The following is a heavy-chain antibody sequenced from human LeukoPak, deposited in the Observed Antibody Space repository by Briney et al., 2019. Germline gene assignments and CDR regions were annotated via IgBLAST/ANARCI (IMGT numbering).Heavy chain of an antibody. CDR1: GFTFGSYA. CDR3: AKDPRPNYYDSSGYQGPRGY. J-gene: IGHJ4*02. Sequence: GGSLRLSCAASGFTFGSYAMSWVRQAPGKGLEWVSAIRSSGGSTYYADSVKGRFTISRDNSKNTLYLQMNSLRAEDTAVYYCAKDPRPNYYDSSGYQGPRGYWGQGTLVTVSS. V-gene: IGHV3-23*01. D-gene: IGHD3-22*01. CDR2: IRSSGGST.